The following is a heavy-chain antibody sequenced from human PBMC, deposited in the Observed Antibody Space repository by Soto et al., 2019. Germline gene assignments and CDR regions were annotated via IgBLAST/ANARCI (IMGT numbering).Heavy chain of an antibody. J-gene: IGHJ4*02. Sequence: QLVESGGGLVQPGGSLRLSCAASGFTLSFYWMIWVRQAPGKGLEWVANIKQDGSETDYADSVKGRFTISRDNAKNSLYLQMNSLRVEDTAVYYCARETSAVSHWGRGTLVTVSS. CDR1: GFTLSFYW. CDR3: ARETSAVSH. CDR2: IKQDGSET. V-gene: IGHV3-7*01.